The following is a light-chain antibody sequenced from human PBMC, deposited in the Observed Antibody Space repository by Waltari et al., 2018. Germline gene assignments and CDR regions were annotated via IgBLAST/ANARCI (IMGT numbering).Light chain of an antibody. V-gene: IGLV1-47*01. CDR1: SSNIGSNY. CDR2: RNH. Sequence: QSVLTQPPSASGTTGQRVTISCSGSSSNIGSNYVSWYQRLPGTAPKLLICRNHERPSGVPDRFSGSKSGTSASLAISGLRSEDEADYYCASWDDSLRGVFGTGTKVTVL. J-gene: IGLJ1*01. CDR3: ASWDDSLRGV.